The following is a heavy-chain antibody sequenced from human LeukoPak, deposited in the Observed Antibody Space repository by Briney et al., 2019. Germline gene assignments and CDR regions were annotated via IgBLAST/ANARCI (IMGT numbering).Heavy chain of an antibody. V-gene: IGHV3-21*04. Sequence: PGGSLRLSCAASGFTFSSYSMNWVRQAPGKGLQWVSSITSSSSYIYYADSVKGRFTISRDNAKNSLYLQMNSLRAEDTAVYYCASKTSYDSSGYYGDYWGQGTLVTVSS. CDR1: GFTFSSYS. CDR2: ITSSSSYI. CDR3: ASKTSYDSSGYYGDY. J-gene: IGHJ4*02. D-gene: IGHD3-22*01.